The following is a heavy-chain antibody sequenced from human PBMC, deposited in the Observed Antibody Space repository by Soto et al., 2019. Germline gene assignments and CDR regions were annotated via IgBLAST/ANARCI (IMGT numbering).Heavy chain of an antibody. V-gene: IGHV1-2*04. J-gene: IGHJ4*02. Sequence: ASVKVSCKASGYTFTGYYIHWVRQAPGQGLERMGWINPNSGGTNYAQKFQGWVTMTRDTSISTAYMELSRLRSDDTAVYYCARATHYDFWSGYYTGSDLDYWGQGTLVTVSS. CDR1: GYTFTGYY. CDR3: ARATHYDFWSGYYTGSDLDY. D-gene: IGHD3-3*01. CDR2: INPNSGGT.